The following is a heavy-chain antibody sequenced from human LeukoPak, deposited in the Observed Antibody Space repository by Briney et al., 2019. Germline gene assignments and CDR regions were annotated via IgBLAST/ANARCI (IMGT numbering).Heavy chain of an antibody. J-gene: IGHJ3*02. V-gene: IGHV1-2*02. D-gene: IGHD1-7*01. CDR3: ARWAPGTEGHFDI. Sequence: GASVKVSCKASGYTFTGYYMHWVRQAPGQGLEWMGWINPNSGGTNYAQKFQGRVTMTRDTSISTAYMELSRLRSDDTAVYYCARWAPGTEGHFDIWGQGTMVTVSS. CDR1: GYTFTGYY. CDR2: INPNSGGT.